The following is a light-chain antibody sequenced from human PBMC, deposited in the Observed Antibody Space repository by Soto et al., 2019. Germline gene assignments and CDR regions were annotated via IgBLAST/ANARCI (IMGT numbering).Light chain of an antibody. CDR2: DDS. Sequence: SYELTQLPSVSVAPGQTARITCGGNRIGSKSVHWFQQKPGQAPVLVVHDDSDRPSGIPERFSGSNSGGTATLTISRVEAGDEADYYCQVWDSRDDHRVFGGGTKLTVL. CDR1: RIGSKS. J-gene: IGLJ2*01. V-gene: IGLV3-21*02. CDR3: QVWDSRDDHRV.